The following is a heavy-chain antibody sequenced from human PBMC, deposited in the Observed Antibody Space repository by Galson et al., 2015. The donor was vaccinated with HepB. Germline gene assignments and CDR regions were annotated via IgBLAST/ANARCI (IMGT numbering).Heavy chain of an antibody. J-gene: IGHJ5*02. CDR1: GFTFSTNG. D-gene: IGHD2-2*01. CDR3: ARVGCTSCRPGHNWFDP. V-gene: IGHV3-33*01. CDR2: IWYDGSNK. Sequence: SLRLSCAASGFTFSTNGMHWVRQAPGKGLEWVAVIWYDGSNKYFADSVKGRFTISRDNSKNTLYLQMNSLRAEDTAVYYCARVGCTSCRPGHNWFDPWGQGTLVTVSS.